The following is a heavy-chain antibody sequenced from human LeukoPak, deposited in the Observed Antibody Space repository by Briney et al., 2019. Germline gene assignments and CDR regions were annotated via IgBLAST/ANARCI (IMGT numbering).Heavy chain of an antibody. CDR3: AREDGSSYYFDY. J-gene: IGHJ4*02. Sequence: GESLRLSCAASGFAFSTYAMNWVRQAPGKGLEWVSYISNSGNTIYYADSVKGRFTISRDNAKNSLYLQMNSLRAEDTAVYYCAREDGSSYYFDYWGQGTLVTVSS. D-gene: IGHD1-26*01. CDR2: ISNSGNTI. CDR1: GFAFSTYA. V-gene: IGHV3-48*04.